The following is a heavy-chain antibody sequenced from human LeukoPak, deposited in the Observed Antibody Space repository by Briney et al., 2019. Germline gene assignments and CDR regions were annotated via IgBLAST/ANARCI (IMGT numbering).Heavy chain of an antibody. CDR3: ATYSGYDWGGHYYYYMDV. CDR2: ISAYNGNT. V-gene: IGHV1-18*01. D-gene: IGHD5-12*01. Sequence: GASVKVSCKASGYTFTSYGFSWVRQAPGQGLEWMGWISAYNGNTNYAQKLQGRVTMTTDTSTSTAYMELRSLRSDDTAVYYCATYSGYDWGGHYYYYMDVWGKGTTVTISS. J-gene: IGHJ6*03. CDR1: GYTFTSYG.